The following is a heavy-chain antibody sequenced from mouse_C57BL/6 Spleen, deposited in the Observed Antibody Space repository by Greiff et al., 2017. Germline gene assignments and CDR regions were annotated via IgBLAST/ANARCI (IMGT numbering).Heavy chain of an antibody. CDR2: FDPESGGI. CDR1: GYTFTDYD. D-gene: IGHD2-1*01. J-gene: IGHJ1*03. CDR3: TRLYYASYRWYFDV. Sequence: QVRLQQSGAELVRPGASVTLSCKASGYTFTDYDMHWVKQTPVHGLEWIGAFDPESGGITYNQKFKGKAILTADKSSSTAYMELRSLTSEDSAFSYCTRLYYASYRWYFDVWGTGTTVTVSS. V-gene: IGHV1-15*01.